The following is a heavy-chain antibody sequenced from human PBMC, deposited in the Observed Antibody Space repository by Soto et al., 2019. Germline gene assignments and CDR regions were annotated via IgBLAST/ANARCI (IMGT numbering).Heavy chain of an antibody. Sequence: QVQLVQSGAEVKKPGSSVKVSCKASGGTFSNYAISWVRQAPGQGLEWMGGIIPIFGTTNYAQRFQGRVTITADEATSTAYMELSSLRSEDTAGYYCARVISSWYKDYFDYWGQGTLVTVSS. D-gene: IGHD6-13*01. CDR3: ARVISSWYKDYFDY. J-gene: IGHJ4*02. CDR1: GGTFSNYA. CDR2: IIPIFGTT. V-gene: IGHV1-69*12.